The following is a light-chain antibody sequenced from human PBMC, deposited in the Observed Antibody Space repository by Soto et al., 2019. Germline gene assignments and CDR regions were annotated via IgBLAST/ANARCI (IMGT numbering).Light chain of an antibody. CDR1: SSNIGNNF. V-gene: IGLV1-51*01. J-gene: IGLJ1*01. CDR3: GAWDSSRSAGV. Sequence: QSALTQPPSVSAAPGQRVTISCSGSSSNIGNNFVSWYQQLPGTAPKLLIYDNYKRPLGIPDRFSGSKSGTSGTLDITDLQTGDEADYYCGAWDSSRSAGVFGTGTKVTVL. CDR2: DNY.